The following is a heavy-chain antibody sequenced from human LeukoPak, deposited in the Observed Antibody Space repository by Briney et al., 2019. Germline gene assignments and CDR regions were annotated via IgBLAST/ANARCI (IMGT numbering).Heavy chain of an antibody. Sequence: GGALRLSCAGSGFTFRNYWMTWARQAPGKGLEWVAHINQDGSEEHYMDSVKARFTISRDNAKNSLSLQMNSLRAEDTAVYYCVRDGGVSGYDLLDYWGRGTLVTVSS. J-gene: IGHJ4*02. D-gene: IGHD5-12*01. CDR1: GFTFRNYW. V-gene: IGHV3-7*01. CDR2: INQDGSEE. CDR3: VRDGGVSGYDLLDY.